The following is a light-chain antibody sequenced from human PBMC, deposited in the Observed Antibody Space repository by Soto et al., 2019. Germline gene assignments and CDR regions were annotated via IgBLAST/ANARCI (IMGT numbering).Light chain of an antibody. V-gene: IGKV3-20*01. CDR3: QQYGSSPPWK. CDR2: GAS. J-gene: IGKJ1*01. Sequence: EIVLTQSPGTLSLSPGERATLSCRASQSVSSSYLAWYQQKPGQAPRLLIYGASSRATGIPDRFSGSGSGTDFPLTISRLEPEDFAVYYCQQYGSSPPWKFGQGTKVEIK. CDR1: QSVSSSY.